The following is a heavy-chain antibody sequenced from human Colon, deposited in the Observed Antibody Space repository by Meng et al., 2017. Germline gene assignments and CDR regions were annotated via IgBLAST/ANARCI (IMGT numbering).Heavy chain of an antibody. D-gene: IGHD5-24*01. CDR1: GYTFTNYG. Sequence: QVQLVQSGAAVKRPRASVKVSCKASGYTFTNYGISWVRHAPGQGLEWMGWISAYNGDTNYAQKLQGRVTMTTDTSTSTAYMELRSLRSDDTAVYYCARDSRDGYTDPFDYWGQGTLVTVSS. J-gene: IGHJ4*02. CDR3: ARDSRDGYTDPFDY. CDR2: ISAYNGDT. V-gene: IGHV1-18*01.